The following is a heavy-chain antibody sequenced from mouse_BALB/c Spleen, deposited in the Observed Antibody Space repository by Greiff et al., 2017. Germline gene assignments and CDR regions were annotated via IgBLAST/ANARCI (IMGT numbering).Heavy chain of an antibody. CDR1: GFNIKDTY. CDR3: ARGGNYGNYYFDY. D-gene: IGHD2-1*01. Sequence: VQLKQSGAELVKPGASVKLSCTASGFNIKDTYMHWVKQRPEQGLEWIGRIDPANGNTKYDPKFQGKATITADTSSNTAYLQLSSLTSEDTAVYYCARGGNYGNYYFDYWGQGTTLTVSS. CDR2: IDPANGNT. V-gene: IGHV14-3*02. J-gene: IGHJ2*01.